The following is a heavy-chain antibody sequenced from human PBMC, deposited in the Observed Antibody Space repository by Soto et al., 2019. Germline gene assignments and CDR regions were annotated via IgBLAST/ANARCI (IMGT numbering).Heavy chain of an antibody. J-gene: IGHJ4*02. V-gene: IGHV4-39*01. Sequence: SETLSLTCTVSGDSIANTDYYWDWIRQPPGKGLEWIGSLYYSGITYYNPSLKSRVTISVDTSKNQFSLKLSSVTATDTAVYYCARHYAVVLYHFDYWGLGTLVTVSS. CDR3: ARHYAVVLYHFDY. CDR1: GDSIANTDYY. D-gene: IGHD2-15*01. CDR2: LYYSGIT.